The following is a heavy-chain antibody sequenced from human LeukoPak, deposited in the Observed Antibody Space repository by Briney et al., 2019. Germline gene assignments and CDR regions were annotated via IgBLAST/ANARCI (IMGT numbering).Heavy chain of an antibody. CDR2: ISGSGGRT. CDR3: VKVYYGSGRYGWFVY. V-gene: IGHV3-23*01. CDR1: GFTFSSSA. D-gene: IGHD3-10*01. Sequence: PGGSLRLSCAASGFTFSSSAMSWVRQAPGKGLEWVSSISGSGGRTYYADSVKGRFTISRDNSKNTLSLQMNSLRAEDTAVYFCVKVYYGSGRYGWFVYWGEGTLVTVSS. J-gene: IGHJ4*02.